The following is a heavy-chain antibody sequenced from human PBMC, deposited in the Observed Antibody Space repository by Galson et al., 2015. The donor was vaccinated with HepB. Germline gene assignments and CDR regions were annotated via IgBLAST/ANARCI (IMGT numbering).Heavy chain of an antibody. CDR3: AKEAARWAAGTWDYFDY. Sequence: SLRLSCAASGFTFSSYAMSWVRQAPGKGLEWVSAISGSGGSTYYADSVKGRFTISRDNSKNTLYLQMNSLRAEDTAVYYCAKEAARWAAGTWDYFDYWGQETLVTVSS. D-gene: IGHD6-13*01. V-gene: IGHV3-23*01. CDR1: GFTFSSYA. CDR2: ISGSGGST. J-gene: IGHJ4*02.